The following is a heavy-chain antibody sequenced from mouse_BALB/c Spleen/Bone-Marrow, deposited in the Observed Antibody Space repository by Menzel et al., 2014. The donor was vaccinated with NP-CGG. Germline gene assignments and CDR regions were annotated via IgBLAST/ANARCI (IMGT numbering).Heavy chain of an antibody. CDR2: IDPANGNT. Sequence: VQLQQSGAERVKPGASVKLSCTASGFNIKDTYMHWVKQRPEQGLEWIGRIDPANGNTKYDPKFQGKATITADTSSNTAYLQLSSLTSEDTAVYYCAAYYRYLAWFAYWGQGTLVTVSA. J-gene: IGHJ3*01. CDR3: AAYYRYLAWFAY. CDR1: GFNIKDTY. D-gene: IGHD2-14*01. V-gene: IGHV14-3*02.